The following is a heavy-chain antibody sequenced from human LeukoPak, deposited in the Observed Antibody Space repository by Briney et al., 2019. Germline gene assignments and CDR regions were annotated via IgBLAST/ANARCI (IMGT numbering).Heavy chain of an antibody. Sequence: SETLSLTCTVSGGSMSSYYWSWIRQSPGKGLEWVGYISYSGTTNYNPSLKSRVTISVGTSKNRFSLNLTSVTAADTAVYYCTRHGSGTSLALYPWGQGTLVTVSS. D-gene: IGHD3-10*01. CDR2: ISYSGTT. V-gene: IGHV4-59*08. CDR3: TRHGSGTSLALYP. J-gene: IGHJ5*02. CDR1: GGSMSSYY.